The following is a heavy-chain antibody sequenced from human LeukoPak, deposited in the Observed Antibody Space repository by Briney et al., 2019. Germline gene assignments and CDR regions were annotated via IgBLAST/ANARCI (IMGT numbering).Heavy chain of an antibody. D-gene: IGHD3-22*01. Sequence: SETLSLTCAVYGGSFSGYYWSWIRQPPGKGLEWIGEINHSGSTNYNPSLKSRVTISVDTSENQFSLKLSSVTAADTAVYYCARGLPLQDHSPSSGYYGVLDYYGMDVWGQGTTVTVSS. CDR1: GGSFSGYY. CDR2: INHSGST. J-gene: IGHJ6*02. V-gene: IGHV4-34*01. CDR3: ARGLPLQDHSPSSGYYGVLDYYGMDV.